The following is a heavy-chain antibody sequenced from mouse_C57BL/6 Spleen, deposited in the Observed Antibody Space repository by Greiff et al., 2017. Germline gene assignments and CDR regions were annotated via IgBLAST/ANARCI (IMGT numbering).Heavy chain of an antibody. CDR3: APLYDGYAMDY. J-gene: IGHJ4*01. D-gene: IGHD2-3*01. Sequence: QVQLQQPGAELVKPGASVKVSCKASGYTFTSYWMHWVKQRPGQGLEWIGRIHPSDSDTNYNQKFKGKATLTVDKSSSTAYMQLRSLTSEDSAVYYCAPLYDGYAMDYWGQGTSVTVSS. V-gene: IGHV1-74*01. CDR1: GYTFTSYW. CDR2: IHPSDSDT.